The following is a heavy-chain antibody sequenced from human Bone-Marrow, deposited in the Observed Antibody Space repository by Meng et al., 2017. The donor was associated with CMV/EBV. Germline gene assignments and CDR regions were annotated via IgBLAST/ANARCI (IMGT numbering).Heavy chain of an antibody. V-gene: IGHV3-53*05. J-gene: IGHJ6*02. Sequence: GEFLKIHRGASGLTVSSNYMLLVRQAPGEGLEWVSVTYSGNNTYFADSVKGRFAISRDNSKSTLYLQMKSLRPEDTAVYYCASDSIARPDVHFYYGLDVWGQGTAVTVSS. CDR1: GLTVSSNY. D-gene: IGHD6-6*01. CDR3: ASDSIARPDVHFYYGLDV. CDR2: TYSGNNT.